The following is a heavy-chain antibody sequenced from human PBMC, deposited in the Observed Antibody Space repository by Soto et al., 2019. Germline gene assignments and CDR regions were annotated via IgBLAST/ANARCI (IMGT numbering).Heavy chain of an antibody. V-gene: IGHV4-31*03. D-gene: IGHD2-21*01. Sequence: QVQLQESGPGLVKPSQTLSLTCTVSGGSISSGGYYWYWIRQHPGKGLEWIGYIYYSGTTYYNPSRKSRVPISVDTSKNQFSLKLSSVTAADTAVYYCAASCVACGGFNYYGMDVWGQGTTVTVSS. CDR3: AASCVACGGFNYYGMDV. CDR1: GGSISSGGYY. J-gene: IGHJ6*02. CDR2: IYYSGTT.